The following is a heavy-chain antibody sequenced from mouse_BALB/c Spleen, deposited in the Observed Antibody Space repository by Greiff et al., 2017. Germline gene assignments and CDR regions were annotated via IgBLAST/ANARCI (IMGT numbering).Heavy chain of an antibody. V-gene: IGHV5-17*02. D-gene: IGHD1-1*01. CDR3: ARDGSSYGDY. CDR2: ISSGSSTI. J-gene: IGHJ2*01. Sequence: EVMLMESGGGLVQPGGSRKLSCAASGFTFSSFGMHWVRQAPEKGLEWVAYISSGSSTIYYADTVKGRFTISRDNPKNTLFLQMTSLRSEDTAMYYCARDGSSYGDYWGQGTTLTVSS. CDR1: GFTFSSFG.